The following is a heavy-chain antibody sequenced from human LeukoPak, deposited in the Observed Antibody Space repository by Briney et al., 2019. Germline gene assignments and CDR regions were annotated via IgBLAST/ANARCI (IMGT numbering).Heavy chain of an antibody. CDR1: GFTFSSYW. D-gene: IGHD4-23*01. V-gene: IGHV3-43*01. Sequence: GGSLRLSCAASGFTFSSYWMHWVRQAPGKGLEWVSLISWDGGSTYYADSVKGRFTISRDNSKNSLYLQMNSLRTEDTALYYCAKVAYGGKGDYFDYWGQGTLVTVSS. CDR3: AKVAYGGKGDYFDY. J-gene: IGHJ4*02. CDR2: ISWDGGST.